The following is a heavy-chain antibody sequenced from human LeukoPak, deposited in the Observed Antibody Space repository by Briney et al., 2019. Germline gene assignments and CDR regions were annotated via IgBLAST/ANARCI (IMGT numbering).Heavy chain of an antibody. Sequence: ASVKVSCKASGYTFTSYAMHWVRQAPGQRLEWMGWINAGNGNTKYSQKFQGRVTITRDTSASTAYMELSSLRSEDTAVYYCAREGSGWYSACFDYWGQGTLVAVSS. CDR1: GYTFTSYA. J-gene: IGHJ4*02. CDR3: AREGSGWYSACFDY. V-gene: IGHV1-3*01. D-gene: IGHD6-19*01. CDR2: INAGNGNT.